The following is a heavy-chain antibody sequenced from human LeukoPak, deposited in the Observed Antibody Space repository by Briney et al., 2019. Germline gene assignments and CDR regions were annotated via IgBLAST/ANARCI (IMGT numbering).Heavy chain of an antibody. Sequence: GGSLRLSCAASGFTFSSYGMHWVRQAPGKGLEWVAAISYDGSNKYYADSVKGRFTISRDNSKNTLYLQMNSLRAEDTAVYYCAKAGGYCSSTSCFIRNYYYYGMDVWGQGTTVTVSS. J-gene: IGHJ6*02. D-gene: IGHD2-2*01. CDR2: ISYDGSNK. V-gene: IGHV3-30*18. CDR1: GFTFSSYG. CDR3: AKAGGYCSSTSCFIRNYYYYGMDV.